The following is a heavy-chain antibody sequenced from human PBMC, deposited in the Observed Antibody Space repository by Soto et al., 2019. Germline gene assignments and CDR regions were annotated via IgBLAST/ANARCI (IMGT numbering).Heavy chain of an antibody. V-gene: IGHV4-39*01. D-gene: IGHD6-19*01. Sequence: SETLSLTCTVSGGSISSSSYYWGWIRQPPGKGLEWIGSIYYSGSTYYNPSLKSRVTISVDTSKNQFSLKLSSVTAADTAVYYCARGGWYKVYDYWGQGNLVTVSS. CDR1: GGSISSSSYY. CDR3: ARGGWYKVYDY. J-gene: IGHJ4*02. CDR2: IYYSGST.